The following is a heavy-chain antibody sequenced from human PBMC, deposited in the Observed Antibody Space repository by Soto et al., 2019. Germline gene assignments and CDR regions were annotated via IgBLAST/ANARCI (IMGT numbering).Heavy chain of an antibody. D-gene: IGHD2-15*01. CDR3: LKEPPTMLHDFDF. CDR2: TYYRSKWYN. J-gene: IGHJ4*01. CDR1: GDSVSNSGAA. Sequence: SQTLSLTCAISGDSVSNSGAAWSWLRQSPSRGLEWLGRTYYRSKWYNDYASSVKSRITISPDTSKNQFSLHLTSVTPEDTAVYFCLKEPPTMLHDFDFWGQGILVTVSS. V-gene: IGHV6-1*01.